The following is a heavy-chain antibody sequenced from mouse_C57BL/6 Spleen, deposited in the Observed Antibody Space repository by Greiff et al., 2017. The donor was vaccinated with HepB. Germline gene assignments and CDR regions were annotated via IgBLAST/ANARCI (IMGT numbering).Heavy chain of an antibody. Sequence: EVQLQQSGPELVKPGASVKISCKASGYTFTDYYMNWVKQSHGKSLEWIGDINPNNGGTSYNQKFKGKATLTVDKSSSTAYMELRSLTSEDSAVLYLARALPPFAYWSQGTLVTVSA. V-gene: IGHV1-26*01. CDR2: INPNNGGT. CDR1: GYTFTDYY. J-gene: IGHJ3*01. CDR3: ARALPPFAY.